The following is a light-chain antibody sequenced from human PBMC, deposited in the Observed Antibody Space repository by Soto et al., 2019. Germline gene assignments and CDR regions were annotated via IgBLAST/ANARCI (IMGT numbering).Light chain of an antibody. J-gene: IGLJ1*01. V-gene: IGLV2-14*01. CDR1: SSDVGGYNY. CDR2: EVS. CDR3: SSYTSSSTSCV. Sequence: QSALTQPASVSGSPGQSITISCTVTSSDVGGYNYVSWYQQHPGKAPKLMIYEVSNRPSGVSNRFSGSKSGNTASLTISGLQAEDEADYYCSSYTSSSTSCVFGTGTKV.